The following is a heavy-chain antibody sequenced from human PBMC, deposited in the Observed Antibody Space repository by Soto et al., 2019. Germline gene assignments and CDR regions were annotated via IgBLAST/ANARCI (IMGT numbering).Heavy chain of an antibody. D-gene: IGHD4-17*01. J-gene: IGHJ4*02. CDR1: GGSISSSSYY. V-gene: IGHV4-39*07. CDR2: IYYSGST. CDR3: ARFFSYYGGNKYFDY. Sequence: PSETLSLTCTVSGGSISSSSYYWGWIRQPPGKGLEWIGSIYYSGSTYYNPSLKSRVTISVDTSKNQFSLKLSSVTAADTAVYYCARFFSYYGGNKYFDYWGQGTLVTVSS.